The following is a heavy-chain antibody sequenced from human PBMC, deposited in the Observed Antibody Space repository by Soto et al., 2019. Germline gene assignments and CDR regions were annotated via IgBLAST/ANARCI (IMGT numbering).Heavy chain of an antibody. CDR3: SVGGWIDI. Sequence: QVQLVESGGSVVQPGGSRRLSCTASGFTFSSYGLHWVRQAPGKGLEWMAFITHDGYNRYYADSVKGRFTISRDNSKNNMLQLMNSMQSEETAVFYYSVGGWIDICGQGTHGTVSS. D-gene: IGHD6-19*01. V-gene: IGHV3-30*03. J-gene: IGHJ4*02. CDR2: ITHDGYNR. CDR1: GFTFSSYG.